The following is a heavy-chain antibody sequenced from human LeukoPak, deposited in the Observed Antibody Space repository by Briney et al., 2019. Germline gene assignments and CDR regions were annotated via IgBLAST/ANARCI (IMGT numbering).Heavy chain of an antibody. V-gene: IGHV3-11*04. CDR3: ARDRSYYQTTRFDY. D-gene: IGHD1-26*01. J-gene: IGHJ4*02. CDR2: ISSSGSTI. Sequence: AGGSLRLSXAASGFTFSDYYMSWIRQAPGKGLEWISYISSSGSTIYYVDSVKGRFTISRDNAKNSLYLQMNSLRAEDTAVYYCARDRSYYQTTRFDYWGQGTLVTVSS. CDR1: GFTFSDYY.